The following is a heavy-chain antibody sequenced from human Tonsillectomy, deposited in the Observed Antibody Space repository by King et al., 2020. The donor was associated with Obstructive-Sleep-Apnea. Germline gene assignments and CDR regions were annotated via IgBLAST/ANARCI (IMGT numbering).Heavy chain of an antibody. J-gene: IGHJ4*02. D-gene: IGHD3-22*01. V-gene: IGHV4-59*08. CDR3: ARLRYYDSSGYYYFYYFDY. CDR2: INYSGST. Sequence: MQLQESGPGLVKPSETLSLTCTVSGGSISSYYWSWIRQPPGKGLEWIGYINYSGSTNYNPSLKSRVIISVDTSKNQFSLKLGSVTAADTAVYYCARLRYYDSSGYYYFYYFDYWGQGTLVTVSS. CDR1: GGSISSYY.